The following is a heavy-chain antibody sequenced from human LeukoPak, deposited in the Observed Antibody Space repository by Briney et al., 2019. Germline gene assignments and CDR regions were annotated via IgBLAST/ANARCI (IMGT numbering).Heavy chain of an antibody. CDR3: AKDLRRTTIFGVVMPSDY. D-gene: IGHD3-3*01. V-gene: IGHV3-23*01. CDR2: ISSSGGST. Sequence: GGSLRLSCAASGFTFSNYAMNWVRQAPGKGLEWVSGISSSGGSTYYADSVKGHFTISRDNSKNTLYVQLNSLRAEDTAVYYCAKDLRRTTIFGVVMPSDYWGQGTLVTVSS. J-gene: IGHJ4*02. CDR1: GFTFSNYA.